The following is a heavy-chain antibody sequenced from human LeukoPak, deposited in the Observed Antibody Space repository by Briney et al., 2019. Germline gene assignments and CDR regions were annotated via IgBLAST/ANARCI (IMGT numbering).Heavy chain of an antibody. J-gene: IGHJ4*02. V-gene: IGHV4-34*01. Sequence: ASETLSLTCAVYGGSFSGYYWSWIRQPPGKGLEWIGEINHSGSTNYNPSLKSRVTISVDTSKNQFSLKLSSVTAADTAVYYCARAFGCSGGSCYRFFDYWGQGTLVTVSS. CDR1: GGSFSGYY. CDR3: ARAFGCSGGSCYRFFDY. D-gene: IGHD2-15*01. CDR2: INHSGST.